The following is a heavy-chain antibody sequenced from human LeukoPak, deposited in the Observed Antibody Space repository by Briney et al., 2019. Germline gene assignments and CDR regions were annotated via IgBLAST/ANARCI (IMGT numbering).Heavy chain of an antibody. Sequence: GESLKISCKGSGYSFTSYWIGWVRQMPGKGLEWMGIIYPGDSDTRYSPSFQGQVTISADKSISTAYLQWSSLKASDTAMYYCASAPLRYYYGSGSYYYRGQGTLVTVSS. J-gene: IGHJ4*02. CDR2: IYPGDSDT. CDR3: ASAPLRYYYGSGSYYY. V-gene: IGHV5-51*01. D-gene: IGHD3-10*01. CDR1: GYSFTSYW.